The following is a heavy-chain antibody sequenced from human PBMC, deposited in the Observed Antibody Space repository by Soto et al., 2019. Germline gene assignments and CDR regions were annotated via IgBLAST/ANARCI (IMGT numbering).Heavy chain of an antibody. V-gene: IGHV3-48*01. Sequence: EVQLVESGGGLVQPGGSLRLSCAASGFTFSSYSMNWVRQAPGKGLEWVSYISSSSSTIYYADSVKGRFTISRDNAKNSLYLQMNSLRAEDTAVYYCARDLAAAILDSWGQGTLVTVSS. CDR3: ARDLAAAILDS. CDR2: ISSSSSTI. CDR1: GFTFSSYS. J-gene: IGHJ4*02. D-gene: IGHD6-13*01.